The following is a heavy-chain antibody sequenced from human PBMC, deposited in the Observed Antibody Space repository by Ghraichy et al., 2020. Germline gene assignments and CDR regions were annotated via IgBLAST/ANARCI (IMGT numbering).Heavy chain of an antibody. D-gene: IGHD2-21*01. CDR1: GFTFGTYA. J-gene: IGHJ4*02. Sequence: GGSLRLSCAASGFTFGTYAMSWVRQAPGKGLEWVSGISGNGATTSYADSVKGRFTISRDNSKNMVFLQMNSLRDDDTAAYYCAKTLFGGADYWGQGTLVTVSS. CDR3: AKTLFGGADY. V-gene: IGHV3-23*01. CDR2: ISGNGATT.